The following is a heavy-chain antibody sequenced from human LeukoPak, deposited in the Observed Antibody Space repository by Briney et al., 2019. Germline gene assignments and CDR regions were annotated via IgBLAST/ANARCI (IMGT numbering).Heavy chain of an antibody. J-gene: IGHJ4*02. CDR3: AKRAVPDYYGSGSQFDY. Sequence: GGSLRLSCAVSGFTFSSYGMHWVRQAPGKGLEWVAVISYDGSNKYYADSVKGRFTISRDNSKNTLYLQMNSLRAEDTAVYYCAKRAVPDYYGSGSQFDYWGQGTLVTVSS. D-gene: IGHD3-10*01. CDR2: ISYDGSNK. V-gene: IGHV3-30*18. CDR1: GFTFSSYG.